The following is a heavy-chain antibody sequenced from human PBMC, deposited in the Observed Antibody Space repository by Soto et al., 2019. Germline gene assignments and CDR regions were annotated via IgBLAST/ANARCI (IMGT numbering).Heavy chain of an antibody. CDR1: GFTFINHA. CDR3: ARKILWSTSRPNYWYFEL. V-gene: IGHV3-23*02. Sequence: EVQLLESGGGLVQPGGSLRLSCAGSGFTFINHAMNWVRQAPGKGLEWVSSIRGGGDATFFGDSARGRFTISRDNSKNAVALQMNGLGVDDTAVYYCARKILWSTSRPNYWYFELWGRGTLVTVSS. J-gene: IGHJ2*01. D-gene: IGHD2-2*01. CDR2: IRGGGDAT.